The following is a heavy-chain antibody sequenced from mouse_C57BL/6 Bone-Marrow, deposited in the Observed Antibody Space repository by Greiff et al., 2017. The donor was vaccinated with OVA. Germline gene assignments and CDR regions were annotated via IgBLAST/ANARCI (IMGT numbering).Heavy chain of an antibody. Sequence: VQLQQSGAELMKPGASVKLSCKATGYTFTGYWIEWVKQRPGHGLEWIGEILPGSGSTNYHEKFKGKATFTADTSSNTAYMQLCSLTSEDSAIYYCHGSRDYFDYWGPGTTLTVSS. CDR1: GYTFTGYW. J-gene: IGHJ2*01. V-gene: IGHV1-9*01. D-gene: IGHD1-1*01. CDR3: HGSRDYFDY. CDR2: ILPGSGST.